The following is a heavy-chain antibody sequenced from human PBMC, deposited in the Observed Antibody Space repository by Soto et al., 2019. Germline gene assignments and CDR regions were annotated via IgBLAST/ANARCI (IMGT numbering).Heavy chain of an antibody. CDR1: GFTFSSYA. CDR2: ISGSGGST. D-gene: IGHD6-19*01. Sequence: GGSLRLSCAASGFTFSSYAMSWVRQAPGKGLEWVSAISGSGGSTYYADSVKGRFTVSRDISKNTLYLQMNSLRGEDTAVYYCAKENIAVAWVDAFDIWGQGTMVTVSS. J-gene: IGHJ3*02. V-gene: IGHV3-23*01. CDR3: AKENIAVAWVDAFDI.